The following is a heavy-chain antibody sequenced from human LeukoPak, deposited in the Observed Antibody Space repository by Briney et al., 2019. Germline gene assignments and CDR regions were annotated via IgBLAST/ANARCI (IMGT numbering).Heavy chain of an antibody. CDR2: INPNSGGT. V-gene: IGHV1-2*02. CDR3: ASAAGGLVPAAMPFDY. Sequence: WASVKVSCKASGYTFTGYYMHWVRQAPGQGLEWMGWINPNSGGTNYAQKFQGRVTMTRDTSISTAYMELSRLRSDDTAVYYCASAAGGLVPAAMPFDYWGQGTLVTVSS. D-gene: IGHD2-2*01. CDR1: GYTFTGYY. J-gene: IGHJ4*02.